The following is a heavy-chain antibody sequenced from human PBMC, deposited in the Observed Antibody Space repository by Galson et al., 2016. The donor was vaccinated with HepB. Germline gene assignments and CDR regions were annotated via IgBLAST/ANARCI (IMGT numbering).Heavy chain of an antibody. CDR1: GFIFSSYE. D-gene: IGHD2-2*01. V-gene: IGHV3-48*03. J-gene: IGHJ4*02. CDR2: ITFGGGTI. CDR3: VRSGVVADVVGYFFDY. Sequence: SLRLSCAASGFIFSSYEMHWVRQAPGKGLEWLSYITFGGGTIYYADSVKGRFTVSRDNAKNSLYLQMNSLRAEDTARYYCVRSGVVADVVGYFFDYWGQGTLVTVSS.